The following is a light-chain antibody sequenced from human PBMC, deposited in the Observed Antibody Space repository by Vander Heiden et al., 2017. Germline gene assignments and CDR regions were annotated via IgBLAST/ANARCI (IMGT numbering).Light chain of an antibody. CDR2: KVT. V-gene: IGKV2-30*01. Sequence: MTHSPLSLPLTRGPRASIPCRSSHRLVYSDGNTHLTWFQQRAGQAPRRLIYKVTKRDSGVPNRFSGSASGTDFILKISRVAADDVVVYYCMQGTHWPYTFGQGTKLEIK. CDR3: MQGTHWPYT. J-gene: IGKJ2*01. CDR1: HRLVYSDGNTH.